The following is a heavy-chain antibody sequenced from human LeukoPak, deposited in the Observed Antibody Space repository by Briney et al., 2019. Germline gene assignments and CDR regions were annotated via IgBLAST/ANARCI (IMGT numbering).Heavy chain of an antibody. V-gene: IGHV4-59*08. CDR1: GGSISSYY. CDR3: ARSSGSYFDP. D-gene: IGHD1-26*01. Sequence: SETLSLTCTVSGGSISSYYWSWIRQPPGKGLEWIGYIYYSGSTNYNPSLKSRVTISVDTSKNQFSLKLSSVTAADTAVYYCARSSGSYFDPWGQGTLVTVSS. CDR2: IYYSGST. J-gene: IGHJ5*02.